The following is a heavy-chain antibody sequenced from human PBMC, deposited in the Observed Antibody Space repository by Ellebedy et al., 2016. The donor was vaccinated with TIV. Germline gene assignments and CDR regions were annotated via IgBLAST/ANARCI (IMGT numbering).Heavy chain of an antibody. D-gene: IGHD3-10*01. CDR3: ARGIYYGPGSYYQGQSNWFDP. Sequence: PSETLSLTCAVSGSSISSYYWTWIRQPPGRGLEWIGYIYYSGSTNYNPSLKSRVTISLDTSKRQFSLELTSVTAADTAVYYCARGIYYGPGSYYQGQSNWFDPWGQGTLVTVSS. CDR1: GSSISSYY. J-gene: IGHJ5*02. V-gene: IGHV4-59*01. CDR2: IYYSGST.